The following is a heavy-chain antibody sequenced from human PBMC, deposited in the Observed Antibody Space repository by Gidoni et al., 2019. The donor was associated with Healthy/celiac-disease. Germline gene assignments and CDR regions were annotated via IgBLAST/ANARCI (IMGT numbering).Heavy chain of an antibody. CDR1: GGTFSSYA. CDR2: IIPILGIA. V-gene: IGHV1-69*04. Sequence: QVQLVQSGAEVKKPGSSVKVSCKASGGTFSSYAISWVRQAPGQGLEWMGRIIPILGIANYAQKFQGRVTITADKSTSTAYMELSSLRSEDTAVYYCARDQSLGSHVDYWGQGTLVTVSS. J-gene: IGHJ4*02. CDR3: ARDQSLGSHVDY. D-gene: IGHD2-15*01.